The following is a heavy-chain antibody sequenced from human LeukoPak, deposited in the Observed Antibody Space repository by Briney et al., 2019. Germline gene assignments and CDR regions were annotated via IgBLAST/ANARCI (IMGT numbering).Heavy chain of an antibody. Sequence: GGSLRLSCAASGFTFSSYAMHWVRQAPGKGLEYVSAISSNGGSTYYANSVKGRFTISRDNSKNTLYLQMGSLRAEDMAVYYCARSYTTVTTEIDYWGQGTLVTVSS. V-gene: IGHV3-64*01. CDR3: ARSYTTVTTEIDY. CDR2: ISSNGGST. J-gene: IGHJ4*02. D-gene: IGHD4-17*01. CDR1: GFTFSSYA.